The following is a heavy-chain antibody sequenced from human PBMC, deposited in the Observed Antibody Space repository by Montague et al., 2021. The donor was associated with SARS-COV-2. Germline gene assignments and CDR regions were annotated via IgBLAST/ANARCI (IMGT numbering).Heavy chain of an antibody. Sequence: CAISGDSVSSNIATWNWIRQSPSRGLEWLGRTYYRSKWYNDYAESVKSRITIDPDTSKHQFSLRLNSATPEDTAVYYCARIPVGSKYYFDFWGQGTLVTVSS. CDR1: GDSVSSNIAT. D-gene: IGHD2-2*01. J-gene: IGHJ4*02. CDR2: TYYRSKWYN. V-gene: IGHV6-1*01. CDR3: ARIPVGSKYYFDF.